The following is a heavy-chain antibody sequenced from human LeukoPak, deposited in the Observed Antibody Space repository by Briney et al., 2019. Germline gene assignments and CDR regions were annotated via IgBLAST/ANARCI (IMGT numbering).Heavy chain of an antibody. CDR3: ASSSGGFNWFDP. V-gene: IGHV3-74*01. J-gene: IGHJ5*02. D-gene: IGHD3-22*01. CDR2: INSDGSST. CDR1: GFTFSRYW. Sequence: GGSLRPSRAASGFTFSRYWMHWVRQAPGKGLVWVSRINSDGSSTNYADSVKGRFTISRDNAKNTLYLQMNSLRVEDTAVYYCASSSGGFNWFDPWGQGTLVTVSS.